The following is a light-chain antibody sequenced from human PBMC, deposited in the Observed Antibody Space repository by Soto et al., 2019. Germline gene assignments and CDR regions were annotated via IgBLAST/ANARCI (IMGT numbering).Light chain of an antibody. J-gene: IGKJ1*01. CDR1: QSIRSY. Sequence: DIQMTQSPSSLSASVGDRVTITCRASQSIRSYLNWYQQKPGKAPKLLIYAAYSLQSGVPSRFSGSGSGTDFSLTISSLQPEDFATYYYQQSDSTPRTFGQGTKVEIK. CDR3: QQSDSTPRT. V-gene: IGKV1-39*01. CDR2: AAY.